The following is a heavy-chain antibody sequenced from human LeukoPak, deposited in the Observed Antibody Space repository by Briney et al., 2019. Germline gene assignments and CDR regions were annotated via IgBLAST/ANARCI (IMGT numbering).Heavy chain of an antibody. CDR1: GGSFSGYY. D-gene: IGHD3-10*01. CDR3: ARDSGFGELSPYYFDY. J-gene: IGHJ4*02. V-gene: IGHV4-34*12. CDR2: IIHSGST. Sequence: SETLSLTCAVYGGSFSGYYWSWIRQPPGKGLEWIGEIIHSGSTNYNPSLKSRVTISVDTSKNQFSLKLSSVTAADTAVYYCARDSGFGELSPYYFDYWGQGTLVTVSS.